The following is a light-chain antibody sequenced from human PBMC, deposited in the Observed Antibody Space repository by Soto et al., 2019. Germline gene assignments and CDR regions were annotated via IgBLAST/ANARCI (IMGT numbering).Light chain of an antibody. CDR3: AAWDDSLSGRGV. Sequence: QSVLTQPPLASGTPGQTVTISCSGSSSNIGNNYVYWYQMVPGTAPKLLIYRNDQRPSGVPDRFSGSRSGTSASLAISGLRSEDEADYYCAAWDDSLSGRGVFGGGTKLTVL. J-gene: IGLJ2*01. CDR2: RND. V-gene: IGLV1-47*01. CDR1: SSNIGNNY.